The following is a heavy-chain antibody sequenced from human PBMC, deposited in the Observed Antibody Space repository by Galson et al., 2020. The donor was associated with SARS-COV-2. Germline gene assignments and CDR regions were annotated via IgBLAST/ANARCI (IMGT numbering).Heavy chain of an antibody. V-gene: IGHV2-5*01. CDR3: EHSALSDGRGLLYGLDV. J-gene: IGHJ6*02. CDR2: IYWNDDK. CDR1: GFSLSTSGVG. Sequence: ESGPTLVKPTQTLTLTCTFSGFSLSTSGVGVGWIRQPPGKALEWLALIYWNDDKRFSPSLKSRLTITRDTSKNQVVLTMTNMDPVDTAKYYCEHSALSDGRGLLYGLDVWGQGTTVTVSS. D-gene: IGHD5-12*01.